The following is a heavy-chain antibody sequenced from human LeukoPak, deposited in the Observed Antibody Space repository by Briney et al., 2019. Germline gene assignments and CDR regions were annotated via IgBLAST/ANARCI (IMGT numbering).Heavy chain of an antibody. CDR2: ISYDGSNK. CDR3: AKGGGITMVRGVSGYYGMDV. Sequence: GRSLRLSCAASGFTFSSYAMHWVRQAPGKGLEWVAVISYDGSNKYYADSVKGRFSTSRDNSKNTLYLQMYSLRAEDTAVYYCAKGGGITMVRGVSGYYGMDVWGQGTTVTVSS. J-gene: IGHJ6*02. CDR1: GFTFSSYA. V-gene: IGHV3-30-3*01. D-gene: IGHD3-10*01.